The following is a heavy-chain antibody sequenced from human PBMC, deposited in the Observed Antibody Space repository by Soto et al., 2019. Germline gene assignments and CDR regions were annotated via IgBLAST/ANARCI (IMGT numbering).Heavy chain of an antibody. CDR3: ATIPLDSSGYYQPFDY. J-gene: IGHJ4*02. CDR1: GGSISSGGYY. D-gene: IGHD3-22*01. Sequence: PSETLSLTCTVSGGSISSGGYYWSWIRQHPGKGLEWIGYIYYSGSTYYNPSLKSRVTISVDTSKNQFSLKLSSVTAADTAVYYCATIPLDSSGYYQPFDYWGQGTMVTVSS. V-gene: IGHV4-31*03. CDR2: IYYSGST.